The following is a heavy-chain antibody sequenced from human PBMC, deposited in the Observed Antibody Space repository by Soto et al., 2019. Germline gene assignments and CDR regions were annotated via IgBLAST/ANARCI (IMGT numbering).Heavy chain of an antibody. CDR2: IYYSGST. Sequence: QLQLQESGPGLVKPSETLSLTCTVSGGSISSSSYYWGWIRQPPGKGLEWIGSIYYSGSTYYNPSLKSRVTISVDTSKNQFSLKLSSVTAADTAVYYCARSSYSSGWYVYWGQGTLVTVSS. CDR3: ARSSYSSGWYVY. J-gene: IGHJ4*02. V-gene: IGHV4-39*01. D-gene: IGHD6-19*01. CDR1: GGSISSSSYY.